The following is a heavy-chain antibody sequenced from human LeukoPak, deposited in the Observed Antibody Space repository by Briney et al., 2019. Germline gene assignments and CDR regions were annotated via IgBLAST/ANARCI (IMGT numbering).Heavy chain of an antibody. D-gene: IGHD5-18*01. CDR2: INHSGST. CDR3: ARARGGYSYGYHY. V-gene: IGHV4-34*01. Sequence: PSETLSLTCAVYGGSFSGYYWSWIRQPPGKGLEWSGEINHSGSTNYNPSLKSRVTISVDTSKNQFSLKLSSVTAADTAVYYCARARGGYSYGYHYWGQGTLVTVSS. J-gene: IGHJ4*02. CDR1: GGSFSGYY.